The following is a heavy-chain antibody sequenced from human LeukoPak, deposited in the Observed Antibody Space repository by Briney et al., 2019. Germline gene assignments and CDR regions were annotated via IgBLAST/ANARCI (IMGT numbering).Heavy chain of an antibody. J-gene: IGHJ3*02. CDR1: GYTFTGYY. Sequence: ASVKVSCKASGYTFTGYYMHWARQAPGQGLEWMGWINPNSGGTNYAQKFQGRVTMTRDTSISTAYMELSRLRSDDTAVYYCARVEAVAGTLYAFDIWGQGTMVTVSS. CDR2: INPNSGGT. D-gene: IGHD6-19*01. V-gene: IGHV1-2*02. CDR3: ARVEAVAGTLYAFDI.